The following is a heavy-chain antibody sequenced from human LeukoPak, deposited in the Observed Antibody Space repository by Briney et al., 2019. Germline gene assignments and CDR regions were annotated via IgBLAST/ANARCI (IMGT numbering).Heavy chain of an antibody. CDR3: ARGDEGGFDY. V-gene: IGHV3-66*01. CDR1: GFTVSNNY. J-gene: IGHJ4*02. Sequence: GGSLRLSCAASGFTVSNNYLSWVRQAPGKGLEWVSVTYSNGGTIYADSVQGRFTISRDNSKNTVYLQMNSLTAEDTAVYYCARGDEGGFDYWGQGTLVTVSS. D-gene: IGHD3-16*01. CDR2: TYSNGGT.